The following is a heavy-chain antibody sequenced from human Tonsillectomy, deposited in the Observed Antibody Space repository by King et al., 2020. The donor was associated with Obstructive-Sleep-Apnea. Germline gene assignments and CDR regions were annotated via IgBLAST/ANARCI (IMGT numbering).Heavy chain of an antibody. CDR1: GFTFDDYA. CDR3: AKGDGIAVAGTDY. V-gene: IGHV3-9*01. Sequence: QLVQSGGGLVQPGRSLRLSCAASGFTFDDYAMHWVRQAPGKGLEWVSGISWNSVSIGYADSVKGRFPNSRDNAKNSLYLQMNSLRPEDTALYYCAKGDGIAVAGTDYWGQGTLVTVSS. D-gene: IGHD6-19*01. CDR2: ISWNSVSI. J-gene: IGHJ4*02.